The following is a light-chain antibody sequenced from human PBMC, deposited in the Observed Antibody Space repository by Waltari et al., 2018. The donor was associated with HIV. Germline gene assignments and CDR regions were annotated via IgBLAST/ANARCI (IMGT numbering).Light chain of an antibody. J-gene: IGLJ3*02. CDR2: RTN. Sequence: QAGLTQPPSMSTGLGQTATLCRSGGSNDAGYQGLAWVQHRQGHPPKPLSHRTNNRPAGMADRFSAFRSGDAAFLTISGLRSEAAADYVCSAWDSSLNGWVFGGGTQLT. V-gene: IGLV10-54*04. CDR1: SNDAGYQG. CDR3: SAWDSSLNGWV.